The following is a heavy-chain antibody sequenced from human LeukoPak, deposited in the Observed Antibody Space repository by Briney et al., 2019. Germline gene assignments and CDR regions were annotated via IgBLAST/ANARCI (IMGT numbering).Heavy chain of an antibody. Sequence: PGGSLRLSCAASGFTFSTYAMHWVRQAPGKGLEWVADISFDGSTKYYADFVKGRFIISRDNSKNTLYLQMNSLRTEDTAVYYCARDQEEYQLVFHAFDFWGQGTMVTVSS. CDR1: GFTFSTYA. CDR3: ARDQEEYQLVFHAFDF. CDR2: ISFDGSTK. V-gene: IGHV3-30-3*01. D-gene: IGHD2-2*01. J-gene: IGHJ3*01.